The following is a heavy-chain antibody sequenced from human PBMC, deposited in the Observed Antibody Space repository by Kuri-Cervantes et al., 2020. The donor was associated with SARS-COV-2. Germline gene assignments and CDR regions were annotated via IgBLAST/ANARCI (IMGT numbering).Heavy chain of an antibody. CDR3: ARGSYFF. Sequence: GGSLRLSCAASGFTFSSYGMHWVRQSPGKGLEWVAFIRYTGSNKYYADSVKGRFAISRDTPKNTLYLQMNSLRAEDTAVYYCARGSYFFWGQGTLVTVSS. V-gene: IGHV3-30*02. J-gene: IGHJ4*02. CDR1: GFTFSSYG. D-gene: IGHD3-10*01. CDR2: IRYTGSNK.